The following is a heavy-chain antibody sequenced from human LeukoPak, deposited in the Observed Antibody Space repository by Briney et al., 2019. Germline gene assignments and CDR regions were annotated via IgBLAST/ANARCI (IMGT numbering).Heavy chain of an antibody. D-gene: IGHD1-26*01. CDR2: IWYDGSHK. CDR3: ARDPTEGGTFAYYFDY. J-gene: IGHJ4*02. V-gene: IGHV3-33*07. Sequence: PGGSLRLSCAASGFTFTSYAMGWVRQAPGKGLEWVAVIWYDGSHKSYADSVKGRFTISRDNSKNTLYLQMSSLRAEDTAVYYCARDPTEGGTFAYYFDYWGQGTLVTVSS. CDR1: GFTFTSYA.